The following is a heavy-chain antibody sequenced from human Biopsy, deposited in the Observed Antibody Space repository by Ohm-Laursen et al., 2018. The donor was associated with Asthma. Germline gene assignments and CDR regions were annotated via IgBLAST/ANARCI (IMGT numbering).Heavy chain of an antibody. CDR3: ARGYSGSDRIVYYYSGMEV. D-gene: IGHD5-12*01. J-gene: IGHJ6*02. V-gene: IGHV1-69*01. Sequence: GSSVKVSCKASGYTFIGCHIHWMRQAPRQGLEWMGGLIPVLGTADYAQMFEGRVTITADESTSTAYMELSSLRSEDTAVYYCARGYSGSDRIVYYYSGMEVWGPGTTVTVSS. CDR1: GYTFIGCH. CDR2: LIPVLGTA.